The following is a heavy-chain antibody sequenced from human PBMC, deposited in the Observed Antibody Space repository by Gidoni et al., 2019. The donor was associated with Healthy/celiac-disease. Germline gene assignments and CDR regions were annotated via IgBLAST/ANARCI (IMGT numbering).Heavy chain of an antibody. V-gene: IGHV4-34*01. D-gene: IGHD6-13*01. Sequence: QVQLQQWGAGLLKPSETLSLTCAVYGGSFSGYYWSWIRQPPGKGLEWIGEINHSGSTNYNPSLKSRVTISVDTSKNQFSLKLSSVTAADTAVYYCATAHTIGYSNSWYVSHYYYMDVWGKGTTVTVSS. CDR2: INHSGST. CDR1: GGSFSGYY. CDR3: ATAHTIGYSNSWYVSHYYYMDV. J-gene: IGHJ6*03.